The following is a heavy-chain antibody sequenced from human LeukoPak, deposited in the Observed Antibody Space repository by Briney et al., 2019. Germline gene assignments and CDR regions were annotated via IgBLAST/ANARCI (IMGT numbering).Heavy chain of an antibody. CDR2: INEDGTEK. Sequence: PGGSLRLSCAASGFTFSGYWMTWVRQAPGKGLEWVARINEDGTEKYYMDSVKGRFTISRDHADNSMYLHLNSLRAEDTAVYYCARLWGFDYWGQGTLVTVSS. D-gene: IGHD3-10*01. V-gene: IGHV3-7*01. CDR3: ARLWGFDY. CDR1: GFTFSGYW. J-gene: IGHJ4*02.